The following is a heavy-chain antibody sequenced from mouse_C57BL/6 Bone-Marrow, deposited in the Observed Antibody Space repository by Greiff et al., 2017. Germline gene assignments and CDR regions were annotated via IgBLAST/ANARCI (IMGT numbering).Heavy chain of an antibody. CDR1: GYTFTDYY. J-gene: IGHJ4*01. CDR2: IYPYNGGT. D-gene: IGHD2-4*01. V-gene: IGHV1-19*01. Sequence: EVQLQQSGPVLVKPGASVKMSCKASGYTFTDYYMNWVKQSHGKSLEWIGVIYPYNGGTSYNQKFKGKATLTVDKSSSTAYMELNSLTSEDAAVYYCAREADYPYAMDYWGQGTSVTVSS. CDR3: AREADYPYAMDY.